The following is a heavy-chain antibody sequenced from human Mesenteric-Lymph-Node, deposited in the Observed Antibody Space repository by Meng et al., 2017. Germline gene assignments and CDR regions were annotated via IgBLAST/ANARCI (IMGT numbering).Heavy chain of an antibody. J-gene: IGHJ3*02. CDR1: GGTFSSYT. CDR3: AREDAYGGAFDI. Sequence: SVKVSCKASGGTFSSYTISWVRQAPGQGLEWMGRIIPILGIANYAQKFQGRVTITADKSTSTAYMGLSSLRSEDTAVYYCAREDAYGGAFDIWGQGTMVTVSS. V-gene: IGHV1-69*04. D-gene: IGHD4-23*01. CDR2: IIPILGIA.